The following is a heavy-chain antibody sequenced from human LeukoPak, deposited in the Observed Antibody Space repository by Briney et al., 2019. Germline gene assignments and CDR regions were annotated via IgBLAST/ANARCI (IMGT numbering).Heavy chain of an antibody. V-gene: IGHV3-73*01. CDR2: IRSKANNYAT. CDR3: TRPSTDMIVVPPAGDY. CDR1: GFTFSGSA. Sequence: GGSLRLLCAASGFTFSGSAMHWVRQASGKGLEWVGRIRSKANNYATAYAASVKGRFTISRDDSKNTAYLQMNSLKTEDTAVYYCTRPSTDMIVVPPAGDYWGQGTLVTVSS. J-gene: IGHJ4*02. D-gene: IGHD3-22*01.